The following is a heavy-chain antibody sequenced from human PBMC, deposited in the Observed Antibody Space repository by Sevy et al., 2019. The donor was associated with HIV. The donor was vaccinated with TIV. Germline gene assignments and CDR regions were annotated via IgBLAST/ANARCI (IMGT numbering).Heavy chain of an antibody. V-gene: IGHV4-34*01. Sequence: SDILSLTCAVYGGSFSGYYWNWIRQPPGKGLEWIGEINHSGSTNYNPSLKSRVTISVDTSKNQFSLKLSCVTAADTDVYYCARGAYGSGSHYNGDIVATISGDYYYYGMDVWGQGTTVTVSS. CDR2: INHSGST. CDR1: GGSFSGYY. CDR3: ARGAYGSGSHYNGDIVATISGDYYYYGMDV. D-gene: IGHD3-10*01. J-gene: IGHJ6*02.